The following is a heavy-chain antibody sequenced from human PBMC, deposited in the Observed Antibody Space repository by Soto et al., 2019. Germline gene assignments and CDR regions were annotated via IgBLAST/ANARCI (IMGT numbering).Heavy chain of an antibody. Sequence: SETLSLTCTVSGGSINSYYWSWIRQPPGKGLEWIGYIYYSGSTNYNPSLKSRVTISVDTSKNQFSLKLSSVTAADTAVYYCARVSRGITGTTADYWGQGTLVTVSS. CDR1: GGSINSYY. V-gene: IGHV4-59*01. CDR3: ARVSRGITGTTADY. CDR2: IYYSGST. D-gene: IGHD1-7*01. J-gene: IGHJ4*02.